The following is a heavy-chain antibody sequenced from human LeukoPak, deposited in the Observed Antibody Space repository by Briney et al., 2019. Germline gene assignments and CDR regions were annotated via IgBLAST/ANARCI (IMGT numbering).Heavy chain of an antibody. Sequence: GGSLRLSCAASGFTFRNYAMYWVRQAPGRGLEYVSAISSNGGSTSYANSVKGRFTVSRDNSKNTLYLQMGSLRPEDMAVYYCARVAETQLWLRSAFDHWGQGTLVTVSS. CDR3: ARVAETQLWLRSAFDH. D-gene: IGHD5-18*01. CDR1: GFTFRNYA. CDR2: ISSNGGST. V-gene: IGHV3-64*01. J-gene: IGHJ4*02.